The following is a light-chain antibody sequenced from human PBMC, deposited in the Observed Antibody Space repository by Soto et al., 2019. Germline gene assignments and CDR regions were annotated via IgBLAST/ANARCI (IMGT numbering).Light chain of an antibody. J-gene: IGKJ1*01. Sequence: VFRQSPGALSLSSVEQATLSCRASQSVSSSYLAWYQQKPGQAPRLLIYGTSSRATAIPDRFSGSGSGTDFTLTISRLEPKELAVYYCRQYGSSSGTFGQGTKVDSK. CDR3: RQYGSSSGT. V-gene: IGKV3-20*01. CDR2: GTS. CDR1: QSVSSSY.